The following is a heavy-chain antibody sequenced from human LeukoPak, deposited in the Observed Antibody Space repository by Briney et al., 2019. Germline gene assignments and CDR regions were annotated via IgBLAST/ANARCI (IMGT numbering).Heavy chain of an antibody. V-gene: IGHV3-23*01. Sequence: SGGSLRLSCAASGFTFSSYAMSWVRQAPGKGLECVSAIGGSGVSTYHADSVKGRFTISRDNSNNTLYLQMNSLRAEDTAVYYCAKDIGWELLPPDYWGQGTLVTVSS. CDR2: IGGSGVST. CDR3: AKDIGWELLPPDY. J-gene: IGHJ4*02. CDR1: GFTFSSYA. D-gene: IGHD1-26*01.